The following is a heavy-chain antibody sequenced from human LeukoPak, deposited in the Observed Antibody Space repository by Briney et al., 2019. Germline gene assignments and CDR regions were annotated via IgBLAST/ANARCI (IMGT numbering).Heavy chain of an antibody. CDR2: FYYSGST. V-gene: IGHV4-59*01. CDR1: GGSISHYY. Sequence: PSETLSLTCTISGGSISHYYWNWIRQPPGKGLEWIGYFYYSGSTNYNPSLKRRVTISLDTSTNQFYLKLPSVTAADTAVYYCASARVVDTPMSYYMAVWGKGTTVTVSS. CDR3: ASARVVDTPMSYYMAV. D-gene: IGHD5-18*01. J-gene: IGHJ6*03.